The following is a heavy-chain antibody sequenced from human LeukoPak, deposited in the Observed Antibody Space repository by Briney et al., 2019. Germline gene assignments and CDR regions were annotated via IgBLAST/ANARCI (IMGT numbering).Heavy chain of an antibody. CDR1: GFTFSSYA. CDR2: ISGSGGST. J-gene: IGHJ4*02. Sequence: GGSLRLSCAGSGFTFSSYAMSWVRQAPGKGLEWVSAISGSGGSTSYADSVKGRFTISRDNSKNTLYLQMNSLRAEDTAVYYCAKALGQYCSGGSCYFDYWGQGTLVTVSS. D-gene: IGHD2-15*01. V-gene: IGHV3-23*01. CDR3: AKALGQYCSGGSCYFDY.